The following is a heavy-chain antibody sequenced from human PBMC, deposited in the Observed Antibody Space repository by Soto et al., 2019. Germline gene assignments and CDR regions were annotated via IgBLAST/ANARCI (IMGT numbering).Heavy chain of an antibody. CDR2: IRTYNDNT. V-gene: IGHV1-18*01. CDR1: GYTFTSYG. J-gene: IGHJ4*02. CDR3: ARQGYCSGGSCYPPTYYFDY. D-gene: IGHD2-15*01. Sequence: ASVKVSCKASGYTFTSYGISWVRQAPGQGLKWMGRIRTYNDNTNYAQKLQGRVTMTTDTSTSTAYMELRSLRSDDTAVYYCARQGYCSGGSCYPPTYYFDYWGQGTLVTVSS.